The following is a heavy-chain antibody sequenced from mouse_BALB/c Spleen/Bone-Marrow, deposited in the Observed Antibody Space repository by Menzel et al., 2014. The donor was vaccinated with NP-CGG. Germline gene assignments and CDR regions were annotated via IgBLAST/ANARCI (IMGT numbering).Heavy chain of an antibody. J-gene: IGHJ4*01. Sequence: VQRVESGPGLVAPSQSLSITCTVSGFSLTSYGVHWVRQPPGKGLEWLGVISAGGSTNYNSALMSRLSISKDSSKSQVFLKMNSLQTDDTAMYYCARDENYYGNYGTMDYWGQGTSVTVSS. CDR1: GFSLTSYG. D-gene: IGHD2-1*01. CDR2: ISAGGST. CDR3: ARDENYYGNYGTMDY. V-gene: IGHV2-9*02.